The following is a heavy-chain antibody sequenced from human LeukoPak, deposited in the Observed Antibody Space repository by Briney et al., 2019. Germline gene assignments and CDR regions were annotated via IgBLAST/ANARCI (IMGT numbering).Heavy chain of an antibody. J-gene: IGHJ3*02. V-gene: IGHV1-46*01. D-gene: IGHD3-10*01. CDR3: ARGVFWFGESMTHAFDI. CDR2: INPSGGST. Sequence: ASVKVSCKASGYTFTSYCMHWVRQAPGQGLEWMGIINPSGGSTSYAQKFQGRVTMTRDTSTSTVYMELSSLRSEDTAVYYCARGVFWFGESMTHAFDIWGQGTMVTVSS. CDR1: GYTFTSYC.